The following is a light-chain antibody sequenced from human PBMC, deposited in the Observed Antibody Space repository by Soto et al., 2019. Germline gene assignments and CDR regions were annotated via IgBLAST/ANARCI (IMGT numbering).Light chain of an antibody. CDR3: QADGTSAPWK. CDR1: QNIRGNE. V-gene: IGKV3-20*01. J-gene: IGKJ1*01. CDR2: RGS. Sequence: VLTQSPGTLSLSPGERATLSCRASQNIRGNELAWYQQKPGQAPRLLIYRGSSRATGVPDRFSGRGSGTDFILTISRLEPEDFAVYYCQADGTSAPWKFGQGTTVEIK.